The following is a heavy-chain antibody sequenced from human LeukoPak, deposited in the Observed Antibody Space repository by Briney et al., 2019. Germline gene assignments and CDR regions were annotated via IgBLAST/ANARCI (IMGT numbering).Heavy chain of an antibody. CDR2: IYYSGST. V-gene: IGHV4-34*01. J-gene: IGHJ4*02. CDR1: GGSFSGYY. CDR3: ARRSGSSGPQGFDY. D-gene: IGHD6-19*01. Sequence: PSETLSLTCAVYGGSFSGYYWSWIRQPPGKGLEWIGSIYYSGSTYYNPSLKSRVTISVDTSKNQFSLKLSSVTAADTAVYYCARRSGSSGPQGFDYWGQGTLVTVSS.